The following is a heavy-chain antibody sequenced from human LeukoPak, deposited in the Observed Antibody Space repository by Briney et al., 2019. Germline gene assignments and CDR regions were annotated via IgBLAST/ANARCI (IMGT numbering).Heavy chain of an antibody. V-gene: IGHV4-59*01. J-gene: IGHJ4*02. CDR1: GDSISSYY. Sequence: SETLSLTCTVSGDSISSYYWSWIRQPPGKGLEWIGYVHYTGSTNYNPSLKSRVTISVDTSKNQFSLKLSSVTAADTAVYYCARDVYDGSGYNLLGDNWGQGTLVTVSS. CDR3: ARDVYDGSGYNLLGDN. D-gene: IGHD3-22*01. CDR2: VHYTGST.